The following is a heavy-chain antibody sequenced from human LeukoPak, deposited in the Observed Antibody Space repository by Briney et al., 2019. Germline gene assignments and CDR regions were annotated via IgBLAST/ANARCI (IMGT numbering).Heavy chain of an antibody. Sequence: PGGSLRLSCAASGFTFSTYGMNWVRQAPGKGLEWLSYMSNNGRTIYYTDSVKGRFTISRDNAKNSLYLQMNSLRAEDTAVYYCARVTEYYIDYWGQGTQVTVSS. CDR2: MSNNGRTI. CDR3: ARVTEYYIDY. J-gene: IGHJ4*02. V-gene: IGHV3-48*03. CDR1: GFTFSTYG.